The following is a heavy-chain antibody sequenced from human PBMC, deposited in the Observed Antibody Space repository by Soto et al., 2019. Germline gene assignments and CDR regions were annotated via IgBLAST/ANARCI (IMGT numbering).Heavy chain of an antibody. CDR1: GFTFTNAW. CDR3: TAGLGRAAND. Sequence: EVQLVESGGGLVKPGESLRLYCAASGFTFTNAWMTWVRQAPGKGLEWLGRIKSITDGGRIDYAPHVTGRLTISRDDSRDMFYLQINSLKIDDTAVYYCTAGLGRAANDWGQGTLVTVSS. V-gene: IGHV3-15*01. D-gene: IGHD6-13*01. CDR2: IKSITDGGRI. J-gene: IGHJ4*02.